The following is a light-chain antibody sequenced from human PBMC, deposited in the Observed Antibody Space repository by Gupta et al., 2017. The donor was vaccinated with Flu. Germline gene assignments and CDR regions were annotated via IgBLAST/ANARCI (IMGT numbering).Light chain of an antibody. CDR2: EGT. V-gene: IGLV2-23*01. Sequence: QSALTQPASVSGSPGQSITIPCTGASSFVGNYDVVSWYQHHPGRAPTLIIYEGTERPSGVSNRFSGSKSRDTAALTISALQAEDEADYYCCTFAGGRIAFGGGTALTVL. J-gene: IGLJ2*01. CDR1: SSFVGNYDV. CDR3: CTFAGGRIA.